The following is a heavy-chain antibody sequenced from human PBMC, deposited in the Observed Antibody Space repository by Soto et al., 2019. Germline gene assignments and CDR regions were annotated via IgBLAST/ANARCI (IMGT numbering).Heavy chain of an antibody. Sequence: QVQLVESGGGVVQPGRSLRLSCAASGFTFSSYGMHWVRQAPGKGLEWVAVIWYDGSNKYYADSVKGRFTISRDNSKNTLYLQMNSLRAEDTAVYYCARDMGFGTGTSVIDYWGQGTLVTVSS. D-gene: IGHD1-7*01. CDR1: GFTFSSYG. J-gene: IGHJ4*02. CDR2: IWYDGSNK. CDR3: ARDMGFGTGTSVIDY. V-gene: IGHV3-33*01.